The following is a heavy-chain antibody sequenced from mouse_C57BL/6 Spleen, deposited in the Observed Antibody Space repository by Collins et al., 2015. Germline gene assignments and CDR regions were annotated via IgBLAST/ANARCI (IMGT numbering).Heavy chain of an antibody. J-gene: IGHJ2*01. CDR3: ARRGYDGDY. D-gene: IGHD2-2*01. Sequence: QIQLVQSGPELKKPGETVKISCKASGYTFTNYGMNWVKQAPGKGLKWMGWINTYTGEPTYADDFKGRFAFSLETSAGTAYLQINNLKNEDMATYFCARRGYDGDYWGQGTTLTVSS. V-gene: IGHV9-1*02. CDR2: INTYTGEP. CDR1: GYTFTNYG.